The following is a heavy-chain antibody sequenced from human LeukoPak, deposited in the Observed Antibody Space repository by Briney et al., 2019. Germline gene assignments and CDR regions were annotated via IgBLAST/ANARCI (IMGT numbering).Heavy chain of an antibody. V-gene: IGHV3-48*01. Sequence: GGSLRLSCAASGFTFSSYSMNWVRQAPGKGLEWVSYISSSSSTIYYADSVKGRFTISRHNAKNSLYLQMSSLRAEDTAVYYCAGGLLFFDCLLSPGYFDLWGRGTLVTFSS. D-gene: IGHD3-9*01. J-gene: IGHJ2*01. CDR2: ISSSSSTI. CDR3: AGGLLFFDCLLSPGYFDL. CDR1: GFTFSSYS.